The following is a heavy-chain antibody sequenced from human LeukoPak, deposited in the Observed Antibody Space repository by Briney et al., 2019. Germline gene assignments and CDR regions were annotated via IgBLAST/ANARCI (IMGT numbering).Heavy chain of an antibody. CDR2: ISAYNGNT. J-gene: IGHJ4*02. D-gene: IGHD3-9*01. Sequence: ASVKVSCKASGYTFTSYGISWVRQAPGQGLEWMGWISAYNGNTNYAQKLQGRVTMTTDTSTSTAYMELRSLRSDDTAVYYCARLVLPKILTGYYELDYWGQGTLVTVSS. CDR1: GYTFTSYG. V-gene: IGHV1-18*01. CDR3: ARLVLPKILTGYYELDY.